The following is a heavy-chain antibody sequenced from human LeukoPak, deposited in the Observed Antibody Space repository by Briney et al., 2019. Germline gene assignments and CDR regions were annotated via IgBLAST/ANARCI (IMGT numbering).Heavy chain of an antibody. CDR2: ISGIGSEP. CDR1: GLTFSNYW. V-gene: IGHV3-7*01. CDR3: ARLRIGSSGFWWFDP. Sequence: PGGSLRLSCAASGLTFSNYWMGWVRQAPGKGLVWVANISGIGSEPYYGDSLEGRFTISRDNAKNSLYLQMNSLRAEDTAMYYCARLRIGSSGFWWFDPWGQGTLVTVSS. D-gene: IGHD3-22*01. J-gene: IGHJ5*02.